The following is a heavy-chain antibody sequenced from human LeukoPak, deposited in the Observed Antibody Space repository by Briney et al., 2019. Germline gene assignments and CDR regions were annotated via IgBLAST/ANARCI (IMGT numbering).Heavy chain of an antibody. V-gene: IGHV3-48*03. CDR2: ISSSGSTI. J-gene: IGHJ4*02. D-gene: IGHD1-26*01. Sequence: GGSLRLSCAASGFTFSSYEMNWVRQAPGKGLEWVSYISSSGSTIYCADSVKGRFTISRDNAKNSLYLQMNSLRAEDTAVYYCARDRDNRSGSYPDYWGQGTLVTVSS. CDR1: GFTFSSYE. CDR3: ARDRDNRSGSYPDY.